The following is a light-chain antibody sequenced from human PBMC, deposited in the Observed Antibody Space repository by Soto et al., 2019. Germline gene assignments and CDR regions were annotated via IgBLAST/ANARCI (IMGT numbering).Light chain of an antibody. V-gene: IGKV1-5*03. CDR3: QQCDTYLT. CDR1: QSISDC. CDR2: KAS. Sequence: DIQMTQSPSTLSASVGDRVTITCRASQSISDCLAWYQQKPGEAPNLLIYKASTLETGVPSRFSGSGSGTEFTFTISSLQPDDFATYYCQQCDTYLTFGGGTKVDIK. J-gene: IGKJ4*01.